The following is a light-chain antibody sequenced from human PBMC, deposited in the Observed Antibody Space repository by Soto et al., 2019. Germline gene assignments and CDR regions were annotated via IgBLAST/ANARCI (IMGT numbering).Light chain of an antibody. CDR2: GNG. Sequence: QSVLTQPPSVSGAPGQRVTISCTGSSSNIGAGHDVHWYQHLPGTAPKLLIYGNGNRPSGVPDRFSGSKSGTSASLAITGLQAEDEADYYCQSYDSNLSVSEVFGTGTKVTVL. CDR1: SSNIGAGHD. J-gene: IGLJ1*01. CDR3: QSYDSNLSVSEV. V-gene: IGLV1-40*01.